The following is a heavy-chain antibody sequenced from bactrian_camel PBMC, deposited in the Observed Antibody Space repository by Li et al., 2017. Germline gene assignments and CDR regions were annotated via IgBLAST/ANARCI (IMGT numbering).Heavy chain of an antibody. Sequence: HVQLVESGGGSVQSGGSLRLSCAVSALGTYAMAWFRQAPGNGREVVAVIATDGRTAYADSVRGRFIISQSDDKNTLYLQMNRLNPEDTAMYFCAASAVGWFLSLKPVDFGYWGQGTQVTVS. CDR3: AASAVGWFLSLKPVDFGY. D-gene: IGHD5*01. J-gene: IGHJ6*01. V-gene: IGHV3S55*01. CDR2: IATDGRT. CDR1: ALGTYA.